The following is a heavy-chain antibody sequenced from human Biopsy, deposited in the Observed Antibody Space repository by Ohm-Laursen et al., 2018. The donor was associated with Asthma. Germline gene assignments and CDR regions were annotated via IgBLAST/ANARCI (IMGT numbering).Heavy chain of an antibody. CDR1: GDSITSGGCC. D-gene: IGHD3-22*01. CDR3: ARIPRRSGSYFVDY. CDR2: IHHSGTS. V-gene: IGHV4-31*03. Sequence: SQTRSLTCTVSGDSITSGGCCWNWIRQHPGKGLEWIGYIHHSGTSYFNPSLKSRVSFSRDTSKNQFSLRLSSVTAADTAMYYCARIPRRSGSYFVDYWGQGTLVIVSS. J-gene: IGHJ4*02.